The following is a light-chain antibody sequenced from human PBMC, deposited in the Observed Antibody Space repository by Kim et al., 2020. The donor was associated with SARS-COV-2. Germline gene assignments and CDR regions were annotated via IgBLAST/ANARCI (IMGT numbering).Light chain of an antibody. CDR3: QSYDNSLSGWV. Sequence: QSVLTQPPLVSGAPGQRVTMSCTGSTSNIGAGYDVHWYQQLPGTAPKLLIYGNNNRPSGVPDRFSGSKSGTSASLAITGLQAEDEADYYCQSYDNSLSGWVFGGGTQLTVL. J-gene: IGLJ3*02. CDR1: TSNIGAGYD. CDR2: GNN. V-gene: IGLV1-40*01.